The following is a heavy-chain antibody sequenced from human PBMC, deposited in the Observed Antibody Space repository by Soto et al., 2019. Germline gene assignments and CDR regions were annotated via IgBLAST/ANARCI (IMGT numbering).Heavy chain of an antibody. CDR2: VTHDGSLY. D-gene: IGHD2-8*02. V-gene: IGHV3-30*18. CDR3: VKDRSDTWSFDY. CDR1: GFTFSSCA. J-gene: IGHJ4*02. Sequence: QVQLVESGGGVVQPGRSLRLSCVASGFTFSSCAMHWVRQVPGKGLVWLAVVTHDGSLYPYADSVKGRFSISRDNSRKTLYLQMNSLRPEDTAVYYCVKDRSDTWSFDYWGQGTLVTVSS.